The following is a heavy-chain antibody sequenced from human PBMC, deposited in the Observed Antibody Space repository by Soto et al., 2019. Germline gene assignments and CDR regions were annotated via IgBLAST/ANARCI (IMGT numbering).Heavy chain of an antibody. Sequence: ASVKVSCKVSGYTLTELSMHWVRQAPGKGLEWMGGFDPEDGETIYAQKFQGRVTMTEDTSTDTAYMELSSLRSEDTAVYYCATSRTTYYYDSSGLRYFDYWGQGTLVTVSS. V-gene: IGHV1-24*01. D-gene: IGHD3-22*01. CDR2: FDPEDGET. CDR1: GYTLTELS. CDR3: ATSRTTYYYDSSGLRYFDY. J-gene: IGHJ4*02.